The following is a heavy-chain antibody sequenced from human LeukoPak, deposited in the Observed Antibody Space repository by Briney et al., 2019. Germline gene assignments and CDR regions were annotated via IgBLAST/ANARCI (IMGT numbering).Heavy chain of an antibody. V-gene: IGHV4-4*07. J-gene: IGHJ4*02. CDR1: SGSLNCYY. CDR2: IYTTGAT. CDR3: GRQGYTASHYFFDY. D-gene: IGHD2-2*02. Sequence: PSETLSLTCTVSSGSLNCYYWGWDRQPPGKGLEWIGRIYTTGATQYNPSLRSRVTMSVDTSTNQFSLNLRSMTAADTAVYYCGRQGYTASHYFFDYWSQGSLVAVS.